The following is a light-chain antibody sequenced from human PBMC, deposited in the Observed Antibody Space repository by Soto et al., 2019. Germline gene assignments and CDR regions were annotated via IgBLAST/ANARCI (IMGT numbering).Light chain of an antibody. V-gene: IGKV1-5*01. Sequence: DIPLTQSPSTLSVSVGDRVTITCRASESINTWLAWYQQKPGRAPKLLIYDASNLESGVPSRFSGSSSGTEFILTIDSVQPDDFGTYYCQQYTGTFGRGTRVDI. J-gene: IGKJ1*01. CDR3: QQYTGT. CDR2: DAS. CDR1: ESINTW.